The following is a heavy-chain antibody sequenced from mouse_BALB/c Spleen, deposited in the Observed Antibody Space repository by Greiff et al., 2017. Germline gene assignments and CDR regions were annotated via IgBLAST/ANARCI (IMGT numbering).Heavy chain of an antibody. CDR3: ARSYYDYDYYAMDY. Sequence: QVQLKESAAELARPGASVKMSCKASGYTFTSYTMHWVKQRPGQGLEWIGYINPSSGYTEYNQKFKDKTTLTADKSSSTAYMQLSSLTSEDSAVYYCARSYYDYDYYAMDYWGQGTSVTVSS. D-gene: IGHD2-4*01. CDR2: INPSSGYT. CDR1: GYTFTSYT. J-gene: IGHJ4*01. V-gene: IGHV1-4*02.